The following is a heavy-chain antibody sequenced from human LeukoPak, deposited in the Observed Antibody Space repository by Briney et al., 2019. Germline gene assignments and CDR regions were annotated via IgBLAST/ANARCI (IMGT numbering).Heavy chain of an antibody. Sequence: SETLSLTCAVYGGSLSGYFWSWIRQPPGKGLEWIGEVNHSGRTNYNPSLKSRVTMSVDTSKNQFSLNLRSVTAADTAVYYCTREYGSGWSGAGFWGQGTLVTVSS. CDR2: VNHSGRT. CDR1: GGSLSGYF. D-gene: IGHD6-19*01. J-gene: IGHJ4*02. V-gene: IGHV4-34*01. CDR3: TREYGSGWSGAGF.